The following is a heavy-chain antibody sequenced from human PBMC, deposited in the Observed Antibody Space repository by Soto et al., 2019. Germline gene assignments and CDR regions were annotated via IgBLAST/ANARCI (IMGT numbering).Heavy chain of an antibody. V-gene: IGHV3-11*01. CDR3: ARYSSSYSYYYYYMDV. CDR1: GFTFSDYY. Sequence: GGSLRLSCAASGFTFSDYYMSWIRQAPGKGLEWVSYISSSGSTIYYADSVKGRFTISRDNAKNLLYLQMNSLRAEDTAVYYCARYSSSYSYYYYYMDVWGKGTTVTVSS. J-gene: IGHJ6*03. CDR2: ISSSGSTI. D-gene: IGHD6-13*01.